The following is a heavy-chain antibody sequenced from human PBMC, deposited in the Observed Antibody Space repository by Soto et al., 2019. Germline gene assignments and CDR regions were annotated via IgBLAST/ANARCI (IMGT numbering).Heavy chain of an antibody. CDR1: GGTFSSYS. D-gene: IGHD1-26*01. CDR2: IIPIFGTA. CDR3: ARDGGRHSGGIDY. V-gene: IGHV1-69*01. Sequence: QVQLVQSGAEVKKPGSSVKVSCKASGGTFSSYSINWVRQAPGQGLEWMGEIIPIFGTANYAQKFQGRVTIIADESTSTAYMELSSLRSEDTAVYYCARDGGRHSGGIDYWGQGTQVTVSS. J-gene: IGHJ4*02.